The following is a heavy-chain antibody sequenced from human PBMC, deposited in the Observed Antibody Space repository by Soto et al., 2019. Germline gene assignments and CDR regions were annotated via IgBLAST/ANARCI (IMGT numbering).Heavy chain of an antibody. Sequence: GGSLRLSCAASGFTFSSYAMHWVRQGPGKGLEWVAVISYDGGDKYYADSVKGRFTISRDNSKNTLYLQMNSLRAEDTAVYYCAKDQDNTDYYWIFDLWGRGTPVTVSS. V-gene: IGHV3-30*18. CDR3: AKDQDNTDYYWIFDL. CDR2: ISYDGGDK. CDR1: GFTFSSYA. J-gene: IGHJ2*01. D-gene: IGHD4-17*01.